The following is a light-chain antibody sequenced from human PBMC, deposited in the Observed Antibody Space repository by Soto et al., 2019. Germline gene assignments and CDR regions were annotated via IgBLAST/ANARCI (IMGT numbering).Light chain of an antibody. CDR2: AAS. Sequence: DIQMTQSPSSVSASVGDRVTITCRASQAISSWLAWYQQKPGKAPKLLIHAASSLRSGVPSRFSGSGSGTDFTLTISSLQPEDFASYYCQQTNSFPWTFGQGTRVEIK. CDR1: QAISSW. V-gene: IGKV1-12*01. J-gene: IGKJ1*01. CDR3: QQTNSFPWT.